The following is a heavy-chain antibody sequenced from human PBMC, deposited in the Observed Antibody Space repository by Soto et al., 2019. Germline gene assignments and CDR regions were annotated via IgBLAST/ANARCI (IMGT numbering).Heavy chain of an antibody. CDR1: GGTFSSYA. Sequence: SVKVSCKASGGTFSSYAISWVRQAPGQGLEWMGGIIPIFGTANYAQKFQGRVTITADESTSTAYMELSSLRSEDTAVYYCARDDYDILTGYYPYYYGMDVWGQGTTVTVSS. CDR2: IIPIFGTA. J-gene: IGHJ6*02. CDR3: ARDDYDILTGYYPYYYGMDV. V-gene: IGHV1-69*13. D-gene: IGHD3-9*01.